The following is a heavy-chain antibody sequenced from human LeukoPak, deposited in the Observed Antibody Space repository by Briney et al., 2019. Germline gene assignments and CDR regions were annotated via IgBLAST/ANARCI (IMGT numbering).Heavy chain of an antibody. CDR3: ARQGAGVPFDY. CDR2: IYYSGST. V-gene: IGHV4-59*01. J-gene: IGHJ4*02. D-gene: IGHD3-10*01. CDR1: GGSISSYY. Sequence: PSETLSLTCTVSGGSISSYYWSWIRQPPGKGLEWIGYIYYSGSTNYNPSLKSRVTISVDTSKNQFSLKLSSVTAADTAVYYCARQGAGVPFDYWGRGTLATVSS.